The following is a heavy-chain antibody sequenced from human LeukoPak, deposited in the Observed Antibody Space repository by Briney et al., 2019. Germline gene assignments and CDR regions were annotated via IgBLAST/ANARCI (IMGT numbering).Heavy chain of an antibody. CDR2: ISDSGGTT. CDR3: AKAHYDSWSGYPYFDY. CDR1: GFTVSSNA. Sequence: GASLRLSCAASGFTVSSNAMSWVRQAPEKGLEWVSAISDSGGTTYYADSVKARFTISRDNSKNTLYLQMNSLRAEDTAVYHCAKAHYDSWSGYPYFDYWGQGILVTVSP. J-gene: IGHJ4*02. V-gene: IGHV3-23*01. D-gene: IGHD3-3*01.